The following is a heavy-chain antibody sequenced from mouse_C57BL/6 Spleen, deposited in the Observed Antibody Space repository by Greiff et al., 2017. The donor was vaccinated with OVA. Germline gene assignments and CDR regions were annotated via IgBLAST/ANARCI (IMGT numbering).Heavy chain of an antibody. J-gene: IGHJ4*01. V-gene: IGHV1-53*01. D-gene: IGHD1-1*01. CDR2: INPSNGGT. CDR1: GYTFTSYW. Sequence: QVQLQQPGTELVKPGASVKLSCKASGYTFTSYWLHWVTQRPGQGLEWIGNINPSNGGTNYNEKFKSKATLTVDKSSSTAYMQLSSLTSEDSAVYYCARDYYGSSLSMDYWGQGTSVTVSS. CDR3: ARDYYGSSLSMDY.